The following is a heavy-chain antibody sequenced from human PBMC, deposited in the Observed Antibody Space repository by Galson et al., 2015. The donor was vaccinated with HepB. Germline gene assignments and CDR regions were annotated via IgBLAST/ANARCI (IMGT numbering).Heavy chain of an antibody. D-gene: IGHD3-22*01. V-gene: IGHV3-23*01. CDR1: GFTFSNNA. Sequence: SLRLSCAASGFTFSNNAISWVRQTPGKGLEWVSAISGSGKNTYYRDSVKGRFTISRDNSKNTVSLQMESLRGEDTAIYYCTKERRCDSSAGCPPLAENWGQGSLVTVSS. CDR2: ISGSGKNT. CDR3: TKERRCDSSAGCPPLAEN. J-gene: IGHJ4*02.